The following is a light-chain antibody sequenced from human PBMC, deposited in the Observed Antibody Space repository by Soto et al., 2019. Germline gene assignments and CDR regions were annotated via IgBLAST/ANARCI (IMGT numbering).Light chain of an antibody. CDR2: GAS. V-gene: IGKV3-20*01. CDR3: QQYGSSHSIT. CDR1: QSVSSSY. Sequence: EVVLTQSPGTLSLSPGERATLSCRASQSVSSSYLAWYQQKPGQATRLIIYGASSRANGIPDRFSGSGSGTDFTLTLSRLEPEDFAVYYCQQYGSSHSITFGQGTRLEIK. J-gene: IGKJ5*01.